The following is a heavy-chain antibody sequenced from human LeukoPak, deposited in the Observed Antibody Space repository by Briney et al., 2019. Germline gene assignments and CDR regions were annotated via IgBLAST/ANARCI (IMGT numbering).Heavy chain of an antibody. CDR2: ISYDGSNK. V-gene: IGHV3-30*18. J-gene: IGHJ1*01. D-gene: IGHD1-26*01. Sequence: GGSLRLSCAASGFTFSSYGMHWVRQAPGKGLEWVAVISYDGSNKYYADSVKGRFTISRDNSKNTLYLQMNSLRAEDTAVYYCAKDRYEWELLKCFQHWGQGTLVTVSS. CDR1: GFTFSSYG. CDR3: AKDRYEWELLKCFQH.